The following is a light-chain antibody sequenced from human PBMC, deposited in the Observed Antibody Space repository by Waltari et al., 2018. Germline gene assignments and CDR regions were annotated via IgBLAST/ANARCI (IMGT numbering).Light chain of an antibody. CDR1: QNVNINR. V-gene: IGKV3-20*01. CDR2: GTS. Sequence: IVSTQSPGTLSLSPGERVTLSCRAIQNVNINRLGGDQQKFGQAPRLLIYGTSNRAAVIPDRFRGSVSGPDLTLTISRLEPEDFAVYYCQQYGDSSFTFSQGNKLKI. J-gene: IGKJ2*01. CDR3: QQYGDSSFT.